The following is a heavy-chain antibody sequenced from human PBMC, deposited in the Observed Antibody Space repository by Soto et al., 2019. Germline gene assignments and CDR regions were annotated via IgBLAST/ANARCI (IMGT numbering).Heavy chain of an antibody. CDR3: ARGSIAARLLDY. V-gene: IGHV1-69*12. CDR1: GGTFSSYA. J-gene: IGHJ4*02. Sequence: QVQLVQSGAEVKKPGSSVKVSCKASGGTFSSYAISWVRQAPGKGLEWMGGIIPIFGTATYAQKFQGRVTITADESTSTAYMELSILRSEDTAVYYCARGSIAARLLDYWGQGTLVTVSS. D-gene: IGHD6-6*01. CDR2: IIPIFGTA.